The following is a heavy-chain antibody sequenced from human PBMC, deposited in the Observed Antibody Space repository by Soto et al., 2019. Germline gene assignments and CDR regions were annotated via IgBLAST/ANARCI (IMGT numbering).Heavy chain of an antibody. CDR3: AREAF. J-gene: IGHJ4*02. V-gene: IGHV3-7*01. Sequence: VQLVESGGGLVQPGGSLRLSCAASGFTFSNYWMSWVRQAPGKGLEWVANISPDGSVTYYVDSVKGRFTISRDNAKNSLYLQMNTLRVEDTALFYCAREAFWGQGTLVTVPS. D-gene: IGHD3-16*01. CDR2: ISPDGSVT. CDR1: GFTFSNYW.